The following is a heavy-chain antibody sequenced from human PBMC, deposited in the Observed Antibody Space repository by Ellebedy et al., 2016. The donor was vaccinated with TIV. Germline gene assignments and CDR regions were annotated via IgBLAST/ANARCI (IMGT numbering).Heavy chain of an antibody. D-gene: IGHD4-17*01. J-gene: IGHJ4*02. CDR2: ISGSGGST. Sequence: GGSLRLXXAASEFTSTSYMMSWVRQAPGKGLEWVSSISGSGGSTYYTDSVKGRFTISRDNSKNTLYLQMNSLRAEDTAIYYCAKDKDDFGDYASPYYFDSWGRGTRVTVSS. V-gene: IGHV3-23*01. CDR1: EFTSTSYM. CDR3: AKDKDDFGDYASPYYFDS.